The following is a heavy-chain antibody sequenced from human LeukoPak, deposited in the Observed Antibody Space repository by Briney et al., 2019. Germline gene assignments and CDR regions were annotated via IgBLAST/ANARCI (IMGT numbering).Heavy chain of an antibody. V-gene: IGHV3-48*01. J-gene: IGHJ5*02. CDR3: AREHDFWSGYHH. CDR2: ISSSSSTI. D-gene: IGHD3-3*01. Sequence: GGSLRLSCAASGFAFSSYSMNWVRQAPGKGLEWVSYISSSSSTIYYADSVKGRFTISRDNAKNSLYLQMNSLRAEDTAVYYCAREHDFWSGYHHWGQGTLVTVSS. CDR1: GFAFSSYS.